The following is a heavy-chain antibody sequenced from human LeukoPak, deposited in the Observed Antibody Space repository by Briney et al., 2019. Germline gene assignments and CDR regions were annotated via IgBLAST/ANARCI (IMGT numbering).Heavy chain of an antibody. Sequence: GGSLRLSCAASGFTFSSYGMYWVRQAAGKGLEWVAVISFDGSNKYYADSVRGRFTVSRDNSKNTLFLQMNSLRAEDTAVYYCAKDREGLSSGYDLEYFDYWGQGTLVTVSS. J-gene: IGHJ4*02. CDR2: ISFDGSNK. CDR1: GFTFSSYG. D-gene: IGHD5-12*01. V-gene: IGHV3-30*18. CDR3: AKDREGLSSGYDLEYFDY.